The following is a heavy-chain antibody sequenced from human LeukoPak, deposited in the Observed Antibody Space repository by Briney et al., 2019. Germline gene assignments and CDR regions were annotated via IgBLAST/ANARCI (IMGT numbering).Heavy chain of an antibody. CDR2: INWNGGST. D-gene: IGHD3-22*01. V-gene: IGHV3-20*04. CDR1: GFTFDDYG. CDR3: ARETARYYYDSSGYPDY. J-gene: IGHJ4*02. Sequence: GGSLRLSCAASGFTFDDYGMSWVRQAPGKGLEWVSGINWNGGSTGYADSVKGRFTISRDNAKNSLYLQMNSLRAEDTALYYCARETARYYYDSSGYPDYWGQGTLVAVSS.